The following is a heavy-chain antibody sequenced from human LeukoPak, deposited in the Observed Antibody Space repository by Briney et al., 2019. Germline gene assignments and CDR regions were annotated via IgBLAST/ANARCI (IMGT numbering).Heavy chain of an antibody. J-gene: IGHJ3*02. Sequence: PGGSLRLSCAASGFTVSSNYMTWVRQAPGTGLEWVSVIYNGGSTYYADSVKGRFTISRDNSKNTLYLQMNSLKTEDTGVYYCTTNPYDKTGYHIWGQGTTVSVSS. D-gene: IGHD3-9*01. CDR2: IYNGGST. V-gene: IGHV3-66*01. CDR3: TTNPYDKTGYHI. CDR1: GFTVSSNY.